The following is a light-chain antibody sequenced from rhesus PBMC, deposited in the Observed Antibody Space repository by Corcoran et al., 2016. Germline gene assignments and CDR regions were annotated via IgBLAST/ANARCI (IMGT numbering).Light chain of an antibody. J-gene: IGKJ1*01. CDR3: RQYSSSPWT. CDR2: KAS. CDR1: QSISSW. V-gene: IGKV1-22*01. Sequence: DIQMTQSPSSLSASVGDTVTITCRASQSISSWLAWYQQKPGNAPKLLIYKASSLQSGVPSRVSGSGSVTDFTLTISSLQSEEFATYYCRQYSSSPWTFGQGTKVEIK.